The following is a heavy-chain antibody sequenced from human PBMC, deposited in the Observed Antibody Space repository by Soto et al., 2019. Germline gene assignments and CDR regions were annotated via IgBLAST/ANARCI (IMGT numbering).Heavy chain of an antibody. CDR2: ISSSSSYI. CDR3: ARDLFFFGIEAAGTNWFGP. J-gene: IGHJ5*02. CDR1: GFTFGRYS. D-gene: IGHD6-13*01. V-gene: IGHV3-21*01. Sequence: SLRLSFAACGFTFGRYSMNWVRQAPGNGLEWVSSISSSSSYIYYGDSVKGRFTISIDNAKNSLYLQMNSLRAEDTALDYCARDLFFFGIEAAGTNWFGPWGQGTLVTVSS.